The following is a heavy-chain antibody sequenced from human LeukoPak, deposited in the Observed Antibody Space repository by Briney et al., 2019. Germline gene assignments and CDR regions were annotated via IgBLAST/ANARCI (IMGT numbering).Heavy chain of an antibody. D-gene: IGHD2-8*01. CDR3: VRGHHGLEI. CDR1: GLTFPTYW. CDR2: INQDASEK. J-gene: IGHJ3*02. Sequence: PGGSLRLSCAASGLTFPTYWMSWVRQVPGKGLEWVATINQDASEKYHLDSEEGRFTISRDNARNSLYLQMNSLRDEDTALYYCVRGHHGLEIWGQGTMVTVSS. V-gene: IGHV3-7*01.